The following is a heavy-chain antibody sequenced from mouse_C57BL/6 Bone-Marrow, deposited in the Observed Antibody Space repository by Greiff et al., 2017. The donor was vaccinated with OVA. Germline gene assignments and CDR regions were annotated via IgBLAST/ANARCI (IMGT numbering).Heavy chain of an antibody. D-gene: IGHD2-3*01. CDR2: FHPYNDDT. CDR1: GYTFTTYP. V-gene: IGHV1-47*01. CDR3: ARGRDGYRGYFDV. Sequence: VKLVESGAELVKPGASVKMSCKASGYTFTTYPIEWMKQNHGKSLEWIGNFHPYNDDTKYNEKFKGKATLTVEKSSSTVYLELSRLTSDDSAVYYCARGRDGYRGYFDVWGTGTTVTVSS. J-gene: IGHJ1*03.